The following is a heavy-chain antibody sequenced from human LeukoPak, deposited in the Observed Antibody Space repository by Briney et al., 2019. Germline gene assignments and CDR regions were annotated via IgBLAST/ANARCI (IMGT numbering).Heavy chain of an antibody. CDR3: ARDLGVVTMVRGVIRYYYYGMDV. CDR2: IYYSGST. D-gene: IGHD3-10*01. J-gene: IGHJ6*04. V-gene: IGHV4-59*01. CDR1: GGSISSYY. Sequence: SSETLSLTCTVSGGSISSYYWSWIRQPPGKGLEWIGYIYYSGSTNYNPSLKSRVTISVDTSKNQFSLKLSSVTAADTAAYYCARDLGVVTMVRGVIRYYYYGMDVWGKGTTVTVSS.